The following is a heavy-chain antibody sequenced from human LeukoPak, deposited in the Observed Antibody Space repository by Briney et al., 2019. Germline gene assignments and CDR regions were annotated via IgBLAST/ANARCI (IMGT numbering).Heavy chain of an antibody. D-gene: IGHD3-3*01. CDR2: IYTSGST. CDR3: AGGKLTIFGVVSHYFDP. Sequence: SETLSLTCTVSGGSISSYYWSWIRQPAGKGLEWIGRIYTSGSTNYNPSLKSRVTMSVDTSKNQFSLKLSSVTAADTAVYYCAGGKLTIFGVVSHYFDPWGQGTLVTVSS. J-gene: IGHJ5*02. V-gene: IGHV4-4*07. CDR1: GGSISSYY.